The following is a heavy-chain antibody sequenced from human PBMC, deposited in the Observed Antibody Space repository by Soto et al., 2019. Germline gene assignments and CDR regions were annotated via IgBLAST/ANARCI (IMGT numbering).Heavy chain of an antibody. CDR2: IWYDGTNK. D-gene: IGHD2-8*01. Sequence: GGSLRLSCEASGFTFSSYGMHWVRQAPGKGLEWVALIWYDGTNKYYADSVKGRFTISRDNSKNTLYLQMNSLRAEDTAVYYCARDAFGVLDCCDSWGQGTLVTVSS. CDR1: GFTFSSYG. CDR3: ARDAFGVLDCCDS. V-gene: IGHV3-33*01. J-gene: IGHJ4*02.